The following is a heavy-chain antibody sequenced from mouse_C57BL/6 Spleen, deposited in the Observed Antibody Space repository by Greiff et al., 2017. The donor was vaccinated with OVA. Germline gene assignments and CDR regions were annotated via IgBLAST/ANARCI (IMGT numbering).Heavy chain of an antibody. Sequence: EVKLEESGGGLVKPGGSLKLSCAASGFTFSSYAMSWVRQTPEKRLEWVATISDGGSYTYYPDNVKGRFTISRDNAKNNLYLQMSHLKSEDTAMYYCARDPLSPYAMDYWGQGTSVTVSS. V-gene: IGHV5-4*01. CDR1: GFTFSSYA. D-gene: IGHD6-2*01. CDR2: ISDGGSYT. CDR3: ARDPLSPYAMDY. J-gene: IGHJ4*01.